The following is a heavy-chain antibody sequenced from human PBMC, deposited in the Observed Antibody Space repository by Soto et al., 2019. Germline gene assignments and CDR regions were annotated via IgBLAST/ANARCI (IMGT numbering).Heavy chain of an antibody. D-gene: IGHD1-7*01. CDR1: GFTFTTYS. J-gene: IGHJ3*02. CDR2: ITGTGGIT. CDR3: AKCMQAYWNYDAYHI. V-gene: IGHV3-23*01. Sequence: HPGGSLRLSCAASGFTFTTYSMSWVRQAPGKGLEWVAHITGTGGITYYADSVKGRFTISRDTSSNTLYLQMSSLRAEDTALYYCAKCMQAYWNYDAYHIWGQGTMVTVSS.